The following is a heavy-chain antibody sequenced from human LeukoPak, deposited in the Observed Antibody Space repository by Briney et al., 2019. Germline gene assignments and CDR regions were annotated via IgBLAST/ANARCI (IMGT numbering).Heavy chain of an antibody. Sequence: PSETLSLTCTVSGGSISSSSYYWGWIRQPPGKGLEWIGSIYYSGSTYYNPSLKSRVTISVDTSKNQFSLKLSSVTAADTAVYYCASGGYSSSWPFDYWGQGTLVTVSS. D-gene: IGHD6-13*01. CDR3: ASGGYSSSWPFDY. CDR1: GGSISSSSYY. J-gene: IGHJ4*02. CDR2: IYYSGST. V-gene: IGHV4-39*07.